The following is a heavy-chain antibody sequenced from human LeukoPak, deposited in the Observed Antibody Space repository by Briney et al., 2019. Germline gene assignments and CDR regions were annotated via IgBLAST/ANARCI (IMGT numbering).Heavy chain of an antibody. D-gene: IGHD4-17*01. CDR1: GFTFSSYE. Sequence: GGSLRLSCAASGFTFSSYEMNWVRQAPGKGLEWVSYTSSSGSTIYYADSVKGRFTISRDNAKNSLYLQMNSLRAEDTAVYYCAREMVTTDSRRGYWGQGTLVTVSS. J-gene: IGHJ4*02. CDR3: AREMVTTDSRRGY. V-gene: IGHV3-48*03. CDR2: TSSSGSTI.